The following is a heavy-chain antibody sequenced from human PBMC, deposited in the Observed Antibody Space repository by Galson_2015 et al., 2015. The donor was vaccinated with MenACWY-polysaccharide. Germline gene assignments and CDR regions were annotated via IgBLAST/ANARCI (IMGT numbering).Heavy chain of an antibody. Sequence: SLRLSCAVSGFSITSYAVNWVRQAPGKGLEWVAVISGSGIDIRYADSVKGRFTVSRDTSKSTLYLQMNSLRAEDTAKYYCAKASQWGAAAVGSFVHWGQGTLVTVSS. CDR1: GFSITSYA. CDR3: AKASQWGAAAVGSFVH. V-gene: IGHV3-23*01. J-gene: IGHJ4*02. CDR2: ISGSGIDI. D-gene: IGHD6-13*01.